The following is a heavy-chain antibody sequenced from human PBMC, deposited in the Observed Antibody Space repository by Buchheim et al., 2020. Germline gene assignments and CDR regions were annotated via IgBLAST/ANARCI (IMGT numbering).Heavy chain of an antibody. CDR1: GYTFSSYA. J-gene: IGHJ5*02. CDR3: ARDTIYGVVLRGWLDP. Sequence: QVQLVQSGVEVKKPGASVKVSCKASGYTFSSYAIHWVRQAPGQRLEWMGWINAGNGNTNYSQKFQGRVIITRDTSATTTSMELSSLTSEDTAVYYCARDTIYGVVLRGWLDPWGQGTL. CDR2: INAGNGNT. V-gene: IGHV1-3*01. D-gene: IGHD3-3*01.